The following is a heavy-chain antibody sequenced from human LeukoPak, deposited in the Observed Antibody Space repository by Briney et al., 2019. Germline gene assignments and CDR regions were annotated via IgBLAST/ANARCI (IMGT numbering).Heavy chain of an antibody. V-gene: IGHV4-34*01. Sequence: PSETLSLTCAVCGGSFSAYYWSWIRQPPGKGLEWIGEIDHSGSTNYNPSLKSRVTISVDTSKNQFSLKLSSVTAADTAVYYCARGLRWLRLPDYWGQGTQVTVSS. CDR1: GGSFSAYY. J-gene: IGHJ4*02. CDR3: ARGLRWLRLPDY. CDR2: IDHSGST. D-gene: IGHD5-12*01.